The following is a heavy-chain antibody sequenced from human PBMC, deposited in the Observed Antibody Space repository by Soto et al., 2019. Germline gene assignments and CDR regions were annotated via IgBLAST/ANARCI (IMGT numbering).Heavy chain of an antibody. J-gene: IGHJ6*02. CDR2: INHSGST. D-gene: IGHD2-2*02. CDR1: GGSFSGYY. CDR3: TRVIVVVQAAIRNYYYYGMDV. V-gene: IGHV4-34*01. Sequence: QVQLQQWGAGLLKPSETLSLTCAVYGGSFSGYYWSWFRQPPGKGLEWIGEINHSGSTNYNPSLKSRVTISVDTSKNQFSLKLSSVTAADTAVYYCTRVIVVVQAAIRNYYYYGMDVWGQGTTVTVSS.